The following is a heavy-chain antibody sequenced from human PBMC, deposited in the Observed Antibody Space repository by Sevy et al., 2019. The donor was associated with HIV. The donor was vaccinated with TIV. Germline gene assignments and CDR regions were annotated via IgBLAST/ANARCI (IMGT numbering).Heavy chain of an antibody. CDR3: AREGYNWNIMEPNYGLDV. CDR2: ITSTSSYK. V-gene: IGHV3-21*01. Sequence: GGSLRLSCAASGFTLSDYTMNWVRQAPGKGLEWVSFITSTSSYKYYTDSLKGRFTISRDNAKNALYLQMNSLRAEDTAVYYCAREGYNWNIMEPNYGLDVWGQGTSVTVS. J-gene: IGHJ6*02. CDR1: GFTLSDYT. D-gene: IGHD1-20*01.